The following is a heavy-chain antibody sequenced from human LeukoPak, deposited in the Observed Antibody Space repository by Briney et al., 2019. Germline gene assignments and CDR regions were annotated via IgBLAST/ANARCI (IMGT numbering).Heavy chain of an antibody. CDR2: IYYSGST. V-gene: IGHV4-39*07. CDR1: GGSISSSSYY. D-gene: IGHD4-23*01. CDR3: ARVFELTPDY. J-gene: IGHJ4*02. Sequence: SETLSLTCTVSGGSISSSSYYWGWIRQPPGKGLEWIGSIYYSGSTYYNPSLRSRVTISVDTSKNQFSLKLSSVTAADTAVYYCARVFELTPDYWGQGTLVTVSS.